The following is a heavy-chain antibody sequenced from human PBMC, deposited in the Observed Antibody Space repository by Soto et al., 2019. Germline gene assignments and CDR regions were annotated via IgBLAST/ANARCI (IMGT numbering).Heavy chain of an antibody. Sequence: QVQLVQSGAEVKKPGSSVKVSCRASGGTFSSDPINWVRQAPGQGLEWMGRITPILGIANYAQKFQGRVTITADKSTSTASMELRSLRSEDTAVYYCESQESSWGQGTLVTVSS. J-gene: IGHJ5*02. CDR1: GGTFSSDP. CDR3: ESQESS. CDR2: ITPILGIA. D-gene: IGHD3-10*01. V-gene: IGHV1-69*02.